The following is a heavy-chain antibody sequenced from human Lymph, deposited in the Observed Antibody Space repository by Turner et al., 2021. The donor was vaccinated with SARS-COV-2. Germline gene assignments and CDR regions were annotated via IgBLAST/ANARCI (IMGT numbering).Heavy chain of an antibody. CDR2: IIPILGIA. D-gene: IGHD3-16*01. CDR3: ARKAAPGVGGGVFYYYYGMDV. CDR1: GGTFSSYA. V-gene: IGHV1-69*10. J-gene: IGHJ6*02. Sequence: QVQLVQSGAEVKKPGSSVKVSCKASGGTFSSYAISWVRQAPGQGLEWMGGIIPILGIANYAQRFQGRVTITADKSTSTAFLGLGSLGSEDTGVYFCARKAAPGVGGGVFYYYYGMDVWGQGTTVTVSS.